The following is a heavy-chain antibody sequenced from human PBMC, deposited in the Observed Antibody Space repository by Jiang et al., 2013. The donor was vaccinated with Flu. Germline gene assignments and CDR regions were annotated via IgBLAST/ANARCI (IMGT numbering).Heavy chain of an antibody. CDR3: AREDYYDSSGYYDDAFDI. V-gene: IGHV1-46*01. CDR2: INPSGGST. D-gene: IGHD3-22*01. Sequence: PGQGLEWMGIINPSGGSTSYAQKFQGRVTMTRDTSTSTVYMELSSLRSEDTAVYYCAREDYYDSSGYYDDAFDIWGQGTMVTVSS. J-gene: IGHJ3*02.